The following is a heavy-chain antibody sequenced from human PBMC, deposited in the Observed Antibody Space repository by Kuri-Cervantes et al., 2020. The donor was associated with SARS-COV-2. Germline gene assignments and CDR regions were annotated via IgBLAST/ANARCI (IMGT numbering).Heavy chain of an antibody. J-gene: IGHJ3*02. V-gene: IGHV4-30-4*08. CDR3: ARVPTRSPLIYHAFDI. Sequence: SETLSLTCTVSGGSISSGDYYWSWIRQPPGKGLEWIGYIYYSGSTYYNPSLKSRVTISVDTSKNQFSLKLSSVTAADTAVYYCARVPTRSPLIYHAFDIWGQGTMVTVSS. CDR1: GGSISSGDYY. D-gene: IGHD3-16*02. CDR2: IYYSGST.